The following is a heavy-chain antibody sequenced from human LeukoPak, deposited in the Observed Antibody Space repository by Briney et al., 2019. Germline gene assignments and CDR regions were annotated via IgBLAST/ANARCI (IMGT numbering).Heavy chain of an antibody. Sequence: SETLSLTCVVSGYSISTGYYWGWIRQPPGKGLEWIGSIYHSGNTYHSPSLKSRVTISVDTSKNQFSLNLTSVTAADTAVYYCARRPSGSTAGDHRPDWYFDLRGPGTLVTVSS. D-gene: IGHD7-27*01. V-gene: IGHV4-38-2*01. CDR2: IYHSGNT. CDR1: GYSISTGYY. CDR3: ARRPSGSTAGDHRPDWYFDL. J-gene: IGHJ2*01.